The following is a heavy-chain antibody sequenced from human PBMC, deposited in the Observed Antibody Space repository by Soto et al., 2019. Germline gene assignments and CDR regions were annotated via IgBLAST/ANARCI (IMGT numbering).Heavy chain of an antibody. J-gene: IGHJ4*02. CDR1: GYTFTSSG. V-gene: IGHV1-18*01. CDR3: ARAYYYDFWSGYYYYFDY. Sequence: ASVKVSCKASGYTFTSSGMSWVRQAPGQGLEWMGWISAYNGNTNYAQKLQGRVTMTTDTSTSTAYMELRSLRSDDTAVYYCARAYYYDFWSGYYYYFDYWGQGTLVTVSS. CDR2: ISAYNGNT. D-gene: IGHD3-3*01.